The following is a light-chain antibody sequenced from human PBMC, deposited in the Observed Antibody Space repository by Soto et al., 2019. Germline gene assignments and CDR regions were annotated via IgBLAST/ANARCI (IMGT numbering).Light chain of an antibody. CDR2: EVS. J-gene: IGLJ1*01. Sequence: QSVLTQPPSASGSPGPSVTISCTGTSSDVGGYNYVSWYQQHPDKAPKLMIYEVSKRPSGVPDRFSGSKSGNTASLTVSGLQAEDEADYCCCSYAGSNTFCVFGTGTKVTVL. CDR3: CSYAGSNTFCV. CDR1: SSDVGGYNY. V-gene: IGLV2-8*01.